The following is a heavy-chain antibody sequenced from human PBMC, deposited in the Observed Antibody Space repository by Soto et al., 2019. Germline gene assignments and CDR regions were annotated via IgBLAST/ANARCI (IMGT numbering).Heavy chain of an antibody. CDR3: AKQIVVVVATDYFDY. J-gene: IGHJ4*02. CDR2: ISGSGGST. V-gene: IGHV3-23*01. CDR1: GFTFSSYG. D-gene: IGHD2-15*01. Sequence: EVQLLESGGGLVQPGGSLRRSCAASGFTFSSYGMSWVRQAPGTGLEWVSAISGSGGSTYYADSVKGRFTISRDNSKKTPYLQMNSLRAEDTAVYYCAKQIVVVVATDYFDYWGQRTLVTVSS.